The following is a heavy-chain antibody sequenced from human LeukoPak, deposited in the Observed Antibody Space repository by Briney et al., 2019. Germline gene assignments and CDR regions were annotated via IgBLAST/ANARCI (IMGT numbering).Heavy chain of an antibody. D-gene: IGHD5-18*01. CDR2: IKQDGSEK. Sequence: GGSLRLSCVASGFTFSNFWMSWVRQAPGKGLEWVANIKQDGSEKYHVDSVKGRFTIPRDNARNSLYLQMNSLRAEDTAVYYCTRDRGHNYGYNFDYWGQGTLVTVSS. CDR3: TRDRGHNYGYNFDY. CDR1: GFTFSNFW. V-gene: IGHV3-7*03. J-gene: IGHJ4*02.